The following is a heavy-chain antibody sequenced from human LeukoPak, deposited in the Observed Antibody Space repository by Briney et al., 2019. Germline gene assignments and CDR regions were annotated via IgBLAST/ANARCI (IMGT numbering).Heavy chain of an antibody. J-gene: IGHJ6*02. CDR3: AKDVAQRVVQQLRTGSRVLSPYYYGMDV. Sequence: GGSLRLSCAGSGFTATTNYMSWVRQAPGKGLEWVSVIYSSGSTSYADSVKGRFTISRDSSKNTLYLQMNSLRAEDTAVYYCAKDVAQRVVQQLRTGSRVLSPYYYGMDVWGQGTTVTVSS. CDR1: GFTATTNY. V-gene: IGHV3-53*01. D-gene: IGHD1-1*01. CDR2: IYSSGST.